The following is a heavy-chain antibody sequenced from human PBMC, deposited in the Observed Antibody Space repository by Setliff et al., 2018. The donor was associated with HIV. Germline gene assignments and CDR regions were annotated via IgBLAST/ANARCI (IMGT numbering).Heavy chain of an antibody. CDR1: GGSISRSSYH. D-gene: IGHD7-27*01. CDR2: IYYSGST. Sequence: SETLSLTCTVSGGSISRSSYHWGWIRQTPGKGLEWIGYIYYSGSTYYDPSLKSRVTISVDTSKNQFSLRLSSVTAADTAVFYCARRGPGDQTWFDPWGQGTMVTVSS. CDR3: ARRGPGDQTWFDP. J-gene: IGHJ5*01. V-gene: IGHV4-31*03.